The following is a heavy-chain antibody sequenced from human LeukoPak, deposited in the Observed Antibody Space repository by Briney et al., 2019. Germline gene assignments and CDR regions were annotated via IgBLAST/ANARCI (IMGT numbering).Heavy chain of an antibody. CDR1: GFTFSTYA. Sequence: GGSLRLSCAASGFTFSTYAMNWVRQAPGKGLEWVSAISGSGGSTNYADSVKGRYTISRDNSKSTVYLQMNSLRAEDTAVYYCTKGNDFWNVYYDYWGQGTLVIVSS. J-gene: IGHJ4*02. V-gene: IGHV3-23*01. D-gene: IGHD3-3*01. CDR2: ISGSGGST. CDR3: TKGNDFWNVYYDY.